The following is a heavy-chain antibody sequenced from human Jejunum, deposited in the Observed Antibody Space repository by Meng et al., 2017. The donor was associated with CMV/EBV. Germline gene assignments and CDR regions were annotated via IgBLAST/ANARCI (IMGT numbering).Heavy chain of an antibody. CDR3: AKGQYYDIFTGYFDY. J-gene: IGHJ4*02. V-gene: IGHV3-23*01. CDR1: GFSFSSYA. Sequence: GFSFSSYAMSWGRQAPGKGLEWVSGISGSGGSALYADSVKGRFTISRDNSKSTLYLQMNSLRADDTALYYCAKGQYYDIFTGYFDYWGPGTVVTVSS. CDR2: ISGSGGSA. D-gene: IGHD3-9*01.